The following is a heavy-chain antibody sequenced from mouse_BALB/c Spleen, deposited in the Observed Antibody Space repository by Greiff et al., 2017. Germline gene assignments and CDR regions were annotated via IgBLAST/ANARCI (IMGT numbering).Heavy chain of an antibody. Sequence: EVQLQESGGGLVKPGGSLKLSCAASGFTFSSYAMSWVRQTPEKRLEWVATISSGGSYTYYPDSVKGRFTISRDNAKNTLYLQMSSLRSEDTAMYYCARHDRAGWYFDVWGAGTTVTVSS. D-gene: IGHD3-1*01. CDR2: ISSGGSYT. J-gene: IGHJ1*01. V-gene: IGHV5-9-3*01. CDR3: ARHDRAGWYFDV. CDR1: GFTFSSYA.